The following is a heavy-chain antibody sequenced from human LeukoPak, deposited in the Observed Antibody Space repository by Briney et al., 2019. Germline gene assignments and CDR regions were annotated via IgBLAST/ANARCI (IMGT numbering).Heavy chain of an antibody. J-gene: IGHJ4*02. CDR1: GYTFTGYY. D-gene: IGHD5-18*01. CDR2: INPSSGGT. Sequence: ASVKVSCKASGYTFTGYYMHWVRQAPGQGLEWMGWINPSSGGTNYAQKFQGRVTMTRDTSISTAYMELSSLRSEDTAVYYCARDPKGYSYGYRGYFDYWGQGTLVTVSS. CDR3: ARDPKGYSYGYRGYFDY. V-gene: IGHV1-2*02.